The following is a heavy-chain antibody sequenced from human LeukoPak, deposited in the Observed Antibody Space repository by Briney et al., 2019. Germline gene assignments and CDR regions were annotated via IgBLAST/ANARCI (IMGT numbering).Heavy chain of an antibody. J-gene: IGHJ3*02. CDR2: ITYDGTDT. D-gene: IGHD3-16*01. V-gene: IGHV3-30*04. Sequence: GTSLRLSCAASGFNFRSYAFHWVRQAPGKGPEWMAFITYDGTDTYYADSVKGRFTLSRYNSQNTLYLQMNSLTAADTAMYYCARPGGYAFDMWGQGTMVTVSS. CDR3: ARPGGYAFDM. CDR1: GFNFRSYA.